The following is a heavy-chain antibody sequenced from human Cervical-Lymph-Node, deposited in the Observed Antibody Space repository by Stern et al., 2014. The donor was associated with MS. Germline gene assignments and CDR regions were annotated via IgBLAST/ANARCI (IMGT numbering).Heavy chain of an antibody. CDR1: GYTFTNNW. D-gene: IGHD1-1*01. CDR3: ARPPPRRKWDDPNYGMDV. J-gene: IGHJ6*02. Sequence: EDQLVESGAEVKKPGESLKISCKGSGYTFTNNWIAWVRQMPGKGLEWMGIIYPDDSDIRYSPSLQGQVTISADKTIRTAYPQWTSLKAAESPVYYFARPPPRRKWDDPNYGMDVWGQGTTVTVSS. CDR2: IYPDDSDI. V-gene: IGHV5-51*03.